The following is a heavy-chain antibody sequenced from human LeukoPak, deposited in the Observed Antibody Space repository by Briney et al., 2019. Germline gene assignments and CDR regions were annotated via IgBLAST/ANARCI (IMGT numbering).Heavy chain of an antibody. CDR1: GGTFSSYA. D-gene: IGHD5-12*01. CDR3: ARAQRSGYENDGLVRAFDI. CDR2: IIPIFGTA. V-gene: IGHV1-69*01. Sequence: SVKVSCKASGGTFSSYAISWVRQAPGQGLEWMGGIIPIFGTANYAQKFQGRVTITADESTSTAYLELSSLRSEDTAVYYCARAQRSGYENDGLVRAFDIWGQGTMVTVSS. J-gene: IGHJ3*02.